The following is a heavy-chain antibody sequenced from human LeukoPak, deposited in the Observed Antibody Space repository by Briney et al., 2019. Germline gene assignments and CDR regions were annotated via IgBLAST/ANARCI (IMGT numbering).Heavy chain of an antibody. Sequence: PGGSLRPSCAASGFTVSSNYMSWIRQAPGKGLEWVSVIYSGGSTYYADSVKGRFTISRDNSKNTLYLQMNSLRAEDTAVYYCAREIFHSSWYSSNYYYFFLDVWGKGTTVNVS. J-gene: IGHJ6*03. CDR1: GFTVSSNY. V-gene: IGHV3-53*01. CDR3: AREIFHSSWYSSNYYYFFLDV. CDR2: IYSGGST. D-gene: IGHD6-13*01.